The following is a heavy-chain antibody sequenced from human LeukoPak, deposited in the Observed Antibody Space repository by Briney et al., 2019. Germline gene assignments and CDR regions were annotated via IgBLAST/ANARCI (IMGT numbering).Heavy chain of an antibody. CDR3: ASGAADGYNFVFDY. D-gene: IGHD5-24*01. V-gene: IGHV4-59*12. CDR2: IHSSGSA. J-gene: IGHJ4*02. Sequence: SETLSLTCTVSVASLNDYYWSWIRQPPGKALEWIGFIHSSGSANSNPSLTSRVTISIDTSKNQFSLNLRSLTAADTAVYFCASGAADGYNFVFDYWGQGTLAAVSS. CDR1: VASLNDYY.